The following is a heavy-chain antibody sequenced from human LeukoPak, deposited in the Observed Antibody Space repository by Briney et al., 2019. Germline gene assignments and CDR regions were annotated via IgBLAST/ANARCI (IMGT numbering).Heavy chain of an antibody. Sequence: SETLSLTCTVSGGSISSYYLSWIRQPAGKGLEWIGRIYTSGSTNYNASLKSRVSMSEDTSKNQFSLKLSSVTAADTAVFYCARENSGSYREFDYWGQGTLVTVSS. CDR3: ARENSGSYREFDY. J-gene: IGHJ4*02. CDR1: GGSISSYY. CDR2: IYTSGST. D-gene: IGHD1-26*01. V-gene: IGHV4-4*07.